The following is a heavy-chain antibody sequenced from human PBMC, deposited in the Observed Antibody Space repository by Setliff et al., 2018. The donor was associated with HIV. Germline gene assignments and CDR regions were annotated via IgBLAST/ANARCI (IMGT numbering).Heavy chain of an antibody. CDR2: INPNSGGT. CDR3: ARDLGNPPPRSGGMDV. J-gene: IGHJ6*02. D-gene: IGHD1-1*01. Sequence: GASVKVSCKASGYTFTSYSMHWVRQAPGQGLEWMGWINPNSGGTNYAQKFQGRVTMTRDTSISTAYMELSRLRSDDTAVYYCARDLGNPPPRSGGMDVWGQGTTVTVSS. CDR1: GYTFTSYS. V-gene: IGHV1-2*02.